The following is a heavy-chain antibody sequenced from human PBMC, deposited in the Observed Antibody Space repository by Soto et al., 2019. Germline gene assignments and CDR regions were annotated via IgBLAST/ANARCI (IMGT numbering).Heavy chain of an antibody. Sequence: EVQLVESGGGLVQLGGSLRLSCAASGFTFSGSDMNWVRHTRGKGLEWVSGIGTGGDTYYADSVRGRFTISREDAKGSLYLQMNSLRVEDTAVYYCVRETGFTTTSDAFNIWGQGTMVTVSS. D-gene: IGHD1-1*01. J-gene: IGHJ3*02. CDR2: IGTGGDT. CDR3: VRETGFTTTSDAFNI. CDR1: GFTFSGSD. V-gene: IGHV3-13*01.